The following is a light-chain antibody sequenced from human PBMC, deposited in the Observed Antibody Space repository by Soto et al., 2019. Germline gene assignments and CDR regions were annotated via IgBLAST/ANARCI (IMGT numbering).Light chain of an antibody. J-gene: IGKJ5*01. CDR2: DTS. CDR3: QQRNNWPPIT. Sequence: IVLTHSPGTLSFSPGEIATLSFRAIQSVSMHLAWYQQKPVQAPRLLIYDTSNRATGIPARFSGSGSETDFTLTITSLEPEDFAVYYCQQRNNWPPITFGQGTRLEIK. V-gene: IGKV3-11*01. CDR1: QSVSMH.